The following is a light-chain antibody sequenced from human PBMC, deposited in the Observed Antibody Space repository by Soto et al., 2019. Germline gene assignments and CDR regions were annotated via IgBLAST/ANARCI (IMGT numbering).Light chain of an antibody. CDR1: SSDIGSYNL. V-gene: IGLV2-23*02. Sequence: QSALTQPASVSGSPRQTITISCIGTSSDIGSYNLVSWYQQHPGKAPKLMIYEVNKRPSGVSNRFSGSKSGNTASLTISGLQAEDEADYYCCSFAGSSTHVVFGGGTQLTVL. CDR3: CSFAGSSTHVV. CDR2: EVN. J-gene: IGLJ2*01.